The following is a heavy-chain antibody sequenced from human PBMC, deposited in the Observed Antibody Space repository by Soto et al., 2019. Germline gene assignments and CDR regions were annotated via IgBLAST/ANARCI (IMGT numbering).Heavy chain of an antibody. CDR3: SISSFLRYGDLFHGLDV. J-gene: IGHJ6*02. Sequence: SETLSLTCAVHGGSFSGYYWDWIRQPRGKVLEWIGGGNHGGTSNYNPSPKSRAIISVDTSKNQFSLKLTSVTAEDTALYFCSISSFLRYGDLFHGLDVWGQGTMVT. D-gene: IGHD3-10*01. CDR2: GNHGGTS. V-gene: IGHV4-34*01. CDR1: GGSFSGYY.